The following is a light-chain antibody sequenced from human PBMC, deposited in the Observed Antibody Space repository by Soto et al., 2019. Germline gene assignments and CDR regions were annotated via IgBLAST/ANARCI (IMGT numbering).Light chain of an antibody. CDR1: SSNIGAGYD. J-gene: IGLJ2*01. CDR3: QSYDSSLSGSEVV. V-gene: IGLV1-40*01. CDR2: GNS. Sequence: QSVLTQPPSVSGAPGQRVTISCTGSSSNIGAGYDVHWYQQLPGTAPKLLIYGNSNRPSGVPDRFSGSKSGTSASLAITGLQAEEEADYYCQSYDSSLSGSEVVFGGGTKLTVL.